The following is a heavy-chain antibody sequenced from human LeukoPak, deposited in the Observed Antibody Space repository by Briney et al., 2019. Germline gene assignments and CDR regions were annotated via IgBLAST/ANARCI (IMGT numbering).Heavy chain of an antibody. CDR1: GFTFSDTW. D-gene: IGHD2/OR15-2a*01. V-gene: IGHV3-74*01. J-gene: IGHJ4*02. CDR3: ARDWFHAIDY. CDR2: IRSDGSDT. Sequence: GGSLRLSCAASGFTFSDTWMPWVRQAPGEGLVWVSRIRSDGSDTRYAESAKGRFTISRDNAKNTLYLQMNSLRAEDTAVYYCARDWFHAIDYWGQGTLVTVSS.